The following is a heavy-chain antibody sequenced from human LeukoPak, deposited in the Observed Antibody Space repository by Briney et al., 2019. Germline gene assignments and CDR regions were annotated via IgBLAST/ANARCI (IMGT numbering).Heavy chain of an antibody. Sequence: ASVKVSCKASGGTFSSYAISWVRQAPGQGLEWMGGIIPIFGTANYAQKFQGRVTITADESTSTAYMELSSLRSEDTAVYYCARGTLCGGDCYSLDYWGQGTLVTVSS. CDR3: ARGTLCGGDCYSLDY. CDR2: IIPIFGTA. D-gene: IGHD2-21*02. V-gene: IGHV1-69*13. CDR1: GGTFSSYA. J-gene: IGHJ4*02.